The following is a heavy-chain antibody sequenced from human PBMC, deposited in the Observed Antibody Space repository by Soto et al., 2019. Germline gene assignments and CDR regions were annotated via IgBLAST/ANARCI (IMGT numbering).Heavy chain of an antibody. D-gene: IGHD3-16*01. CDR2: ISPYSGNT. CDR3: AMMENYVTPTPQDV. CDR1: GYIFVNYG. V-gene: IGHV1-18*01. Sequence: QVQLVQSGDEVRKPGSSVKVSCKASGYIFVNYGIAWVRQAPGQGLEWMGWISPYSGNTHYASKVQGRLTMTTDTCPSTAYMVLRSLTSDDAAVYYCAMMENYVTPTPQDVWGQRTTVTVSS. J-gene: IGHJ6*02.